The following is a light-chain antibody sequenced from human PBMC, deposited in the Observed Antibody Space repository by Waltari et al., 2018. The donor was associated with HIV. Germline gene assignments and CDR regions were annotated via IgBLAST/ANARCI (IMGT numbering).Light chain of an antibody. Sequence: TQSPSSLSASVGDRVTITCRASQSIGNYLNWYQQKPGKAPKVLIYTVSSLQSGVPSRISGIRSESDFTLTINSLQPEDFATYFCQQSYNTPYTFGQGTKLEIK. CDR3: QQSYNTPYT. CDR2: TVS. CDR1: QSIGNY. V-gene: IGKV1-39*01. J-gene: IGKJ2*01.